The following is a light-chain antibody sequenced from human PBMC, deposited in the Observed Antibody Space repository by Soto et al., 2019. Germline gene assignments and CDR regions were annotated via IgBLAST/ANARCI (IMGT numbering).Light chain of an antibody. V-gene: IGLV2-8*01. Sequence: QSALTQPPSASGSPGQSVTISCTGTSGDVGGYNYVSWYQQHPGKAPKLMISEVSERPSGVPDRFSGSKSSNTASLTVSGLQAEDEADYYCSSYAGSNNLVFGGGTKLTVL. CDR3: SSYAGSNNLV. CDR2: EVS. CDR1: SGDVGGYNY. J-gene: IGLJ3*02.